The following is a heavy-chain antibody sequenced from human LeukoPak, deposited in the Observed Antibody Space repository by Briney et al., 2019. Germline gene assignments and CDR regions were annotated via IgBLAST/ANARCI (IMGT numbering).Heavy chain of an antibody. V-gene: IGHV3-49*04. J-gene: IGHJ4*02. CDR2: IRSKAYGGTT. Sequence: GGSLRLSCTASGFTFGDYAMSWVRQAPGKGLEWAGFIRSKAYGGTTEYAASVKGRFTISRDDSKSIAYLQMNSLKTEDTAVYYCTRDLLRDYYDSSGYYPFDYWGQGTLVTVSS. D-gene: IGHD3-22*01. CDR1: GFTFGDYA. CDR3: TRDLLRDYYDSSGYYPFDY.